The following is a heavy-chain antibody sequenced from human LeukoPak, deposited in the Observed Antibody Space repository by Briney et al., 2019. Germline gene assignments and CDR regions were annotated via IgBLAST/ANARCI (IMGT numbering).Heavy chain of an antibody. CDR1: GGSISSYY. D-gene: IGHD3-22*01. CDR2: IYTSGST. CDR3: ARVSGGYYYEAFDY. J-gene: IGHJ4*02. V-gene: IGHV4-4*07. Sequence: SETLSLTCSISGGSISSYYWSWIRQPAGKGLEWIGRIYTSGSTNYNPSLKSRVTMSVDTSKNQFSLKLSSVTAADTAVYYCARVSGGYYYEAFDYWGQGTLVTVSS.